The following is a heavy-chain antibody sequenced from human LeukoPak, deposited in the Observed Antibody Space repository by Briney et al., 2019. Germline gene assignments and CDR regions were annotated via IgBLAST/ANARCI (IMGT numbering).Heavy chain of an antibody. V-gene: IGHV4-61*01. CDR1: GGSVNSDSFY. D-gene: IGHD3-22*01. J-gene: IGHJ3*01. CDR3: VRETATSYYDSAGYYRQTEVFDV. CDR2: VYYSGRA. Sequence: SGTLSLTCSVSGGSVNSDSFYWTWIRQPPGKGLEWIGYVYYSGRANYNPTLKSRVTISVDTSKNQFSLRLNSVTAADTALYYCVRETATSYYDSAGYYRQTEVFDVWGQGTKVTVSS.